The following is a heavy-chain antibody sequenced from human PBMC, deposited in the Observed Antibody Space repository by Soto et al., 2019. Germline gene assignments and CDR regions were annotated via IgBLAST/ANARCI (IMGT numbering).Heavy chain of an antibody. J-gene: IGHJ4*02. Sequence: EVQLVESGGDLVQPGGSLRLSCAASGFTFASDWMSWVRQAPGKGLEWVANIKQDGSDKKYVDSVKGRFIISRDNAKNSLYLQMNSLRAEDTAVYYCARREGYNWGLDYWGQGTLVTVSS. CDR3: ARREGYNWGLDY. CDR2: IKQDGSDK. CDR1: GFTFASDW. D-gene: IGHD1-20*01. V-gene: IGHV3-7*01.